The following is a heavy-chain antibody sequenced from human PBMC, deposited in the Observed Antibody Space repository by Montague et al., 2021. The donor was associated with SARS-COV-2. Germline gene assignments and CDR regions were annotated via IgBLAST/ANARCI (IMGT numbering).Heavy chain of an antibody. D-gene: IGHD2-8*01. J-gene: IGHJ1*01. Sequence: PALVKPTQTLTLTCSFSGFSLSTSAVSVGWIRQPPGKALEWLAVIYWNDDKYYDPSLNSRLTITKDTSKNQVVLTMTNMDPVDTATYYCAHRIQNLNGFQXWGQGTLVTVSS. V-gene: IGHV2-5*01. CDR1: GFSLSTSAVS. CDR3: AHRIQNLNGFQX. CDR2: IYWNDDK.